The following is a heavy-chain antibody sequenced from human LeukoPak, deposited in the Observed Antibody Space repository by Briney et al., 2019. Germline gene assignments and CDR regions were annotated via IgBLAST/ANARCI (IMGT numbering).Heavy chain of an antibody. D-gene: IGHD1-26*01. Sequence: PGGSLRLSCAASGFTVSSNYMSWVRQAPGKGLEWVSVIYSGGSTYYADSVKGRFTISRDNSKNTLYLQMNSLRAEDTAVYYCAKDCRGPWIVGARGCYWGQGTLVTVSS. J-gene: IGHJ4*02. V-gene: IGHV3-53*01. CDR3: AKDCRGPWIVGARGCY. CDR1: GFTVSSNY. CDR2: IYSGGST.